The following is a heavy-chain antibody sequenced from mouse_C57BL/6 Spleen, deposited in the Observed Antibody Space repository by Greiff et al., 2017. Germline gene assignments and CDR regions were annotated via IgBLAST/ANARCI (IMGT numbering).Heavy chain of an antibody. CDR2: ISSGGSYT. CDR1: GFTFSSYG. CDR3: ARQGTGTDYFDY. V-gene: IGHV5-6*01. Sequence: EVHLVESGGDLVKPGGSLKLSCAASGFTFSSYGMSWVRQTPDKRLEWVATISSGGSYTYYPDSVKGRFTISRDNAKNTLYLQMSSLKSEDTAMYYCARQGTGTDYFDYWGQGTTLTVSS. D-gene: IGHD4-1*01. J-gene: IGHJ2*01.